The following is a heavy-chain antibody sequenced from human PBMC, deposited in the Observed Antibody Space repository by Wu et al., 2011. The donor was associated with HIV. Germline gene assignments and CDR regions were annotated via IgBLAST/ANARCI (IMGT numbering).Heavy chain of an antibody. CDR3: ARGLYCGGDCYYYYYYYYMDV. D-gene: IGHD2-21*01. CDR2: IIPIFGTA. V-gene: IGHV1-69*06. CDR1: GGTFSSYV. Sequence: QVQLVQSGAEVKEPGSSVKVSCKASGGTFSSYVISWVRQAPGQGLQWMGRIIPIFGTANYAQKFQDRVTITADKSTSTAYMELSSLRSEDTAVYYCARGLYCGGDCYYYYYYYYMDVWGK. J-gene: IGHJ6*03.